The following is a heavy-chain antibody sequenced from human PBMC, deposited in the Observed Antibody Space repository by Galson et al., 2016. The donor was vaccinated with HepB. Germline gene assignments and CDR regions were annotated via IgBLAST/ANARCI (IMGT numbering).Heavy chain of an antibody. CDR2: VSSDGSTH. J-gene: IGHJ4*02. Sequence: SLRLSCAASGFSFSDYALHWVRQAPGKGLEWVAVVSSDGSTHFYGDAVKGRFTISRDNPKNTLVLQMNGLRGDDTAVYYCARDAKDHSILGDYGDHFDYWGQGSLVTVSS. CDR3: ARDAKDHSILGDYGDHFDY. CDR1: GFSFSDYA. V-gene: IGHV3-30*03. D-gene: IGHD4-17*01.